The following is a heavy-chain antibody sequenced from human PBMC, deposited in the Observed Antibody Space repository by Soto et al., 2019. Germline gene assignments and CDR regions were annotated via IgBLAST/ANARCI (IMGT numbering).Heavy chain of an antibody. CDR1: GGTFSSYA. CDR3: ARRGESGSWSSDYYFYMDV. J-gene: IGHJ6*02. V-gene: IGHV1-69*01. D-gene: IGHD6-13*01. Sequence: QVQLVQSGAEVKKPGSSVKVSCKASGGTFSSYALSWVRQAPGQGLEWMAGMIPVFGSTHYTKKFQGRVTVTADESTSTAYLEVSSLRSEDTAVYYCARRGESGSWSSDYYFYMDVWGQGTTVIVSS. CDR2: MIPVFGST.